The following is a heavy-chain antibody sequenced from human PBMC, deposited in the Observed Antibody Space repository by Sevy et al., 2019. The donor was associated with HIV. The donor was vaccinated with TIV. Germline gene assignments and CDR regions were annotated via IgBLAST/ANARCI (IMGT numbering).Heavy chain of an antibody. CDR2: IYPGDSDT. J-gene: IGHJ4*02. V-gene: IGHV5-51*01. D-gene: IGHD3-10*01. Sequence: GGSLRLSCKGSGYSCTSYWIGWVRQMPGKGLEWMGIIYPGDSDTRYSPSFQGQFTISADKSISTAYLQWSSLKASDTAMYYCARRPMVQGDFFDYWVQGTLVTVSS. CDR3: ARRPMVQGDFFDY. CDR1: GYSCTSYW.